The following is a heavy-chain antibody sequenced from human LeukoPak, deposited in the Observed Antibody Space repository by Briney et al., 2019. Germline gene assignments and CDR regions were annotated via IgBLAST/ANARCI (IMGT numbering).Heavy chain of an antibody. V-gene: IGHV3-30-3*01. D-gene: IGHD2/OR15-2a*01. CDR2: ISYDGSNK. CDR3: ARDPPIFY. J-gene: IGHJ4*02. CDR1: GFTFSSYA. Sequence: GRSLRLSCAASGFTFSSYAMHWVRQAQGKGLEWVAVISYDGSNKYYADSVKGRFTISRDNSKNTLYLQINSLRAEDTAVYYCARDPPIFYWGQGTLVTVSS.